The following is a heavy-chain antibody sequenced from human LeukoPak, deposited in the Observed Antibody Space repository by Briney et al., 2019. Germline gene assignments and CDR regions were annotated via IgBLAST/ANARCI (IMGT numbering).Heavy chain of an antibody. CDR1: GGTFSSYA. Sequence: SVKLSCKASGGTFSSYAISWVRQAPGQGLEWMGRIIPILGIANYAQKFQGRVTITADKSTSTAYMELSSLRSEDTAVYYCARSTYYYDSSGYMEDQFDYWGQGTLVTVSS. J-gene: IGHJ4*02. D-gene: IGHD3-22*01. V-gene: IGHV1-69*04. CDR2: IIPILGIA. CDR3: ARSTYYYDSSGYMEDQFDY.